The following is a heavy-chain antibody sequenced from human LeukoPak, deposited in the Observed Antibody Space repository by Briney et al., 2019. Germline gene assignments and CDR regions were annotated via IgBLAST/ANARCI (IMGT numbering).Heavy chain of an antibody. CDR1: GYTFTGYY. J-gene: IGHJ5*02. D-gene: IGHD3-16*02. CDR2: INPNSGGT. V-gene: IGHV1-2*02. Sequence: ASVKVSCKASGYTFTGYYMHWVRQAPGQGLEWMGWINPNSGGTNYAQKFQGRVTMTRDTSKNQFSLKLSSVTAADTAVYYCARFQTDYVWGSYRTVGNWFDPWGQGTLVTVSS. CDR3: ARFQTDYVWGSYRTVGNWFDP.